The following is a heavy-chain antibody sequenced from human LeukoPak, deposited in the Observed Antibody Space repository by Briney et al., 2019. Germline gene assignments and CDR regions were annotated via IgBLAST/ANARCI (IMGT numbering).Heavy chain of an antibody. J-gene: IGHJ3*02. V-gene: IGHV3-9*03. CDR3: AKGGVVVVENAFDI. CDR2: ISWNSGSI. Sequence: GGSLRLSCAASGFTFDDYAMHWVRQAPGKGLEWVSGISWNSGSIGYADSVKGRFTISRDNAKNSLYLQMNSLRAEDMALYYCAKGGVVVVENAFDIWGQGTMVAVSS. D-gene: IGHD2-15*01. CDR1: GFTFDDYA.